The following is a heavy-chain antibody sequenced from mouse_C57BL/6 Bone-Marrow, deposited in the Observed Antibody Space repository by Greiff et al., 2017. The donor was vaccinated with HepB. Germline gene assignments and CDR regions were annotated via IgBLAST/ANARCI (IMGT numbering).Heavy chain of an antibody. J-gene: IGHJ3*01. CDR1: GFTFSDYG. Sequence: EVKLMESGGGLVKPGGSLKLSCAASGFTFSDYGMHWVRQAPEKGLAWVAYISSGSSTIYYADTVKGRFTSARDNAKNTLFLQMTSLRSEDTALYYCARGWYDDDEAYWGQGTLVTVSA. CDR2: ISSGSSTI. D-gene: IGHD2-4*01. CDR3: ARGWYDDDEAY. V-gene: IGHV5-17*01.